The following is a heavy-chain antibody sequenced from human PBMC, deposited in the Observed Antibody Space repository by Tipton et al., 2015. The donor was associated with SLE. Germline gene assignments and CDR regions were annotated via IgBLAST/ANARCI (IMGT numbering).Heavy chain of an antibody. CDR3: ARSIYRMQLFDT. CDR2: VYTAGTT. D-gene: IGHD1-14*01. V-gene: IGHV4-61*02. J-gene: IGHJ4*02. Sequence: TLSLTCTVSDVSISSGSYCWSWIRQPAGKGLEWIGRVYTAGTTNYNPSLKSRVTISLDKSKNQFSLKLTSVTAADTAVYFCARSIYRMQLFDTWGQGSLVTVSS. CDR1: DVSISSGSYC.